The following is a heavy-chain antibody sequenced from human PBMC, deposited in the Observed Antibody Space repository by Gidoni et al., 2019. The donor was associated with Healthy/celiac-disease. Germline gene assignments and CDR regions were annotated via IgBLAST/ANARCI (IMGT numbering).Heavy chain of an antibody. Sequence: EVQLLESGGGLVQPGGSLRLACAASGFTFSSHAMSWVRQAPGKGLEWVSAISGSGGSTYYADSVKGRFTISRDNSKNTLYLQMNSLRAEDTAVYYCALVWGSYRYAIEYFDYRGQGTLVTVSS. D-gene: IGHD3-16*02. V-gene: IGHV3-23*01. J-gene: IGHJ4*02. CDR1: GFTFSSHA. CDR2: ISGSGGST. CDR3: ALVWGSYRYAIEYFDY.